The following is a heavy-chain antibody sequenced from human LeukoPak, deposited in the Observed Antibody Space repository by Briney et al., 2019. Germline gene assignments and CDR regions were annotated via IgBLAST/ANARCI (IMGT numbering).Heavy chain of an antibody. CDR1: GFTFSSYG. CDR3: ARGSVEWELPYGAFDI. Sequence: GGSLRLSCAASGFTFSSYGMSWVRQAPGKGLEWVSAISGSGGSTKYADSVKGRFTISRDNSKNTLYLQMNSLRAEDTAVYYCARGSVEWELPYGAFDIWGQGTMVTVSS. J-gene: IGHJ3*02. V-gene: IGHV3-23*01. D-gene: IGHD1-26*01. CDR2: ISGSGGST.